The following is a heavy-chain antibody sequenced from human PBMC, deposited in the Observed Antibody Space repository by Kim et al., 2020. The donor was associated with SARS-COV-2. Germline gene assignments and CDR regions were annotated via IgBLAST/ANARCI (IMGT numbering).Heavy chain of an antibody. V-gene: IGHV4-34*01. CDR2: INHSGST. J-gene: IGHJ5*02. Sequence: SETLSLTCAVYGGSFSGYYWSWIRQPPGKGLEWIGEINHSGSTNYNPSLKSRVTISVDTSKNQFSLKLSSVTAADTAVYYCARSPDLLMIVVVPAAIRGGFDPWGQGTLVTVSS. CDR1: GGSFSGYY. D-gene: IGHD2-2*02. CDR3: ARSPDLLMIVVVPAAIRGGFDP.